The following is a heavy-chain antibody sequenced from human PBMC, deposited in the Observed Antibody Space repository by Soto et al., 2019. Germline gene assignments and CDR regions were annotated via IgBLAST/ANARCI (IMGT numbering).Heavy chain of an antibody. CDR1: GGSISSSSYY. D-gene: IGHD2-15*01. Sequence: QLQLQESGPGLLKPSETLSLTCAVSGGSISSSSYYWGWIRQPPGKGLEWIGSIYYSGSTYYNPSLKSRVTISVDTSKNQFSLKLSSVAAADTAVYYCARHLLRGGEIDYWGQGTLVTVSS. CDR2: IYYSGST. CDR3: ARHLLRGGEIDY. J-gene: IGHJ4*02. V-gene: IGHV4-39*01.